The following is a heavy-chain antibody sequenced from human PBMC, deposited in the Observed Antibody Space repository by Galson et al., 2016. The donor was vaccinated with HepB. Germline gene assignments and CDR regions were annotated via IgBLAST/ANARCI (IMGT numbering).Heavy chain of an antibody. CDR1: GFSFSSYN. CDR2: ISGSSDSK. V-gene: IGHV3-21*06. J-gene: IGHJ6*02. D-gene: IGHD6-13*01. CDR3: ARVEVVAAANTLYYFMDV. Sequence: SLRLSCAASGFSFSSYNMIWVRQAPGKGLECVSSISGSSDSKHYADSMKGRFTISRGNAKNSLYLLLNSLRAEDSALYYCARVEVVAAANTLYYFMDVWGQGTTVSVSS.